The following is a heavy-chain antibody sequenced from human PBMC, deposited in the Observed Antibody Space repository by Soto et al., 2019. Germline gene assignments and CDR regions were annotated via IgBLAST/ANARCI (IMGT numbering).Heavy chain of an antibody. J-gene: IGHJ4*02. Sequence: QITLNESGPTQVKPRQTLTLTCTFSGFSLTTSGVGVGWIRQSPGKAPEWLALIYWDDDKRYSPSLKSRLTSTKDTSKNQVVLTMAGLDPADTATYYRAHRVLRTVFGLVTTTAIYFDFWGQGTPVAVSS. CDR1: GFSLTTSGVG. CDR3: AHRVLRTVFGLVTTTAIYFDF. D-gene: IGHD3-3*01. V-gene: IGHV2-5*02. CDR2: IYWDDDK.